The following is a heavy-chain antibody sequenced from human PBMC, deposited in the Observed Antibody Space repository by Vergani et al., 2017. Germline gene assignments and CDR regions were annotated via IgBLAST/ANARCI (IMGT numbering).Heavy chain of an antibody. Sequence: EVQLVPSGAEVKKPGESLRLSCNGSGYSFSLSWIIWVRQMPGKGLGLVGRIDPSDSYTNYSPSFQGHVTISADKSNSTAYLQWSSLTASDTALYYCATRDLGAFDIWGQGTMVTVSS. J-gene: IGHJ3*02. CDR2: IDPSDSYT. CDR1: GYSFSLSW. CDR3: ATRDLGAFDI. D-gene: IGHD3-3*01. V-gene: IGHV5-10-1*03.